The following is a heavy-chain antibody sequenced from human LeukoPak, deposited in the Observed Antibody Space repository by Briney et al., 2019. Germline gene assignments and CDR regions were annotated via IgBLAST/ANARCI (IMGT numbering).Heavy chain of an antibody. J-gene: IGHJ4*02. CDR3: AKGPFPTENYYFDY. Sequence: GGSLRLSCAASGFTFSGYAMSWVRRAPGEGLEWVSAISGRGGSTFYADSVKGRFTISRDNSKNTLYLQMNSLRAEDTAVYYCAKGPFPTENYYFDYWGQGTLVTVSS. D-gene: IGHD1-7*01. CDR2: ISGRGGST. V-gene: IGHV3-23*01. CDR1: GFTFSGYA.